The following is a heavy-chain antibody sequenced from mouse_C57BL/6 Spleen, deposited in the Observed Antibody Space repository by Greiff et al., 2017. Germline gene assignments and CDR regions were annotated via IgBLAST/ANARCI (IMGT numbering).Heavy chain of an antibody. V-gene: IGHV1-63*01. CDR1: GYTFTNYW. J-gene: IGHJ3*01. CDR3: ASGGGGAWLAY. CDR2: IYPGGGYT. Sequence: VQLVESGAGLVRPGTSLKISCTASGYTFTNYWIGWAQQRPGHGLEWIGDIYPGGGYTYYNEKFKGKVTLSADKSSSTAYMQISSLTSEDSAIYYGASGGGGAWLAYWGQGTLVTVSA.